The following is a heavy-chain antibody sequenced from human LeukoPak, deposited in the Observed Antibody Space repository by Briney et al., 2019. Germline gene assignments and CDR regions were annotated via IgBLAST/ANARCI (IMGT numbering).Heavy chain of an antibody. CDR3: ARDPRDGYNKFDY. D-gene: IGHD5-24*01. CDR1: GFTFSSYA. Sequence: GRSLRLSCAASGFTFSSYAMHWVRQAPGMGLEWVAVISYDGSNKYYADSVKGRFTISRDNSKNTLYLQMNSLRAEDTAVYYCARDPRDGYNKFDYWGQGTLVTVSS. J-gene: IGHJ4*02. CDR2: ISYDGSNK. V-gene: IGHV3-30-3*01.